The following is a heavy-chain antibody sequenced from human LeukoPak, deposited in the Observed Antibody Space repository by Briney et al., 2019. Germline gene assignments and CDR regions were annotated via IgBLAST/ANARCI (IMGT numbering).Heavy chain of an antibody. V-gene: IGHV3-7*01. J-gene: IGHJ6*02. CDR2: IKQDGSEK. D-gene: IGHD3-16*01. Sequence: PGGSLRLSCAASGFTFSSYWMSWVRQAPGKGLEWVANIKQDGSEKYYVDSVKGRFTISRDNAKNSLYLQMNSLRAEDTAVYYCARDGKFGRYYYGMDVWGQGTTVTVSS. CDR1: GFTFSSYW. CDR3: ARDGKFGRYYYGMDV.